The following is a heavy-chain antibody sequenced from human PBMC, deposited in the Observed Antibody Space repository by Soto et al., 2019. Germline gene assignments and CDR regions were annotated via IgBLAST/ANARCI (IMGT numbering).Heavy chain of an antibody. CDR1: AGSFSHYY. J-gene: IGHJ3*02. CDR2: IKHSGSS. V-gene: IGHV4-34*01. Sequence: SETLSLTCAVYAGSFSHYYWNWIRQSPGKGLEWIGKIKHSGSSNYNPSLRSRVSISVDMSKNQFSLRLTSVTAADTAVYYCARGGSSDWKVALDIWGQGKMVTVSS. CDR3: ARGGSSDWKVALDI. D-gene: IGHD6-19*01.